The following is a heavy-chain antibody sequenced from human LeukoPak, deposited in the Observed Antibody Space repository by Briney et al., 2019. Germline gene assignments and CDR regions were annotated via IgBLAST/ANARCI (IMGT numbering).Heavy chain of an antibody. D-gene: IGHD2-8*02. CDR3: AKDRLPDGVRPLDY. V-gene: IGHV3-23*01. J-gene: IGHJ4*02. CDR1: GFTFRTYT. Sequence: GGSLRLSCVASGFTFRTYTMNWIRQAPGKGLEWVSGSIGSGGSAFYADSVKGRFSISRDESKNTLFLHMNSLRAGDTAVYYCAKDRLPDGVRPLDYWGQGTLITVSS. CDR2: SIGSGGSA.